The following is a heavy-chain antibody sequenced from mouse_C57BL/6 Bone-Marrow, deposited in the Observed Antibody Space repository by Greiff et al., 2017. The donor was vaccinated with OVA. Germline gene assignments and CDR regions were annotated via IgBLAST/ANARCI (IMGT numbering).Heavy chain of an antibody. V-gene: IGHV5-4*01. CDR2: ISDGGSYT. Sequence: EVQGVESGGGLVKPGGSLKLSCAASGFTFSSYAMSWVRQTPEKRLEWVATISDGGSYTYYADNVKGRFTISRDNAKNNLYLQMSHLKSEDTAMYYCARDVGYSYYFVYWGKGTSLTVSP. D-gene: IGHD2-3*01. CDR3: ARDVGYSYYFVY. CDR1: GFTFSSYA. J-gene: IGHJ2*02.